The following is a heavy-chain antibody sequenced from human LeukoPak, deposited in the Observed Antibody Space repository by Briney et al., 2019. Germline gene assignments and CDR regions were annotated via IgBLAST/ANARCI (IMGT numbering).Heavy chain of an antibody. CDR3: ARVTWGALLDY. CDR1: GGSISSGGYS. D-gene: IGHD3-16*01. V-gene: IGHV4-30-2*01. Sequence: SQTLSLTCAVSGGSISSGGYSWSWTRQPPGKGLEWIGYIYHSGSTYYNPSLKSRVTISVDRSKNQFSLKLSSVTAADTAVYYCARVTWGALLDYWGQGTLVTVSS. J-gene: IGHJ4*02. CDR2: IYHSGST.